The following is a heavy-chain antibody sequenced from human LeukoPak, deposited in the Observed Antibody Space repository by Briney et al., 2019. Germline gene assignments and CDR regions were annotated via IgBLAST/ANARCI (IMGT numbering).Heavy chain of an antibody. CDR2: ISGSGGST. J-gene: IGHJ4*02. CDR1: GFTFSSYG. Sequence: PGGSLRLSCAASGFTFSSYGMSWVRQAPGKGLEWVSAISGSGGSTYYADSVKGRFTISRDNSKNTLYLQMNSLRAEDTAVYYCAKDYLSGYSSSWYYFDYWGQGTLVTVSS. CDR3: AKDYLSGYSSSWYYFDY. V-gene: IGHV3-23*01. D-gene: IGHD6-13*01.